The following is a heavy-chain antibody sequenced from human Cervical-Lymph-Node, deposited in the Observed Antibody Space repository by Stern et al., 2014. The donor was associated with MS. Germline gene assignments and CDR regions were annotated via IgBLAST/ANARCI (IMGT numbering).Heavy chain of an antibody. J-gene: IGHJ4*02. V-gene: IGHV5-51*01. Sequence: EVQLVQSGAEVKKPGESLKISCKLSGYSFTIYYIAWVRQMPGNGLEWMGVIYPYDSDTTYSTSFQGPVPISADKSITTAYLQWSSLRASDTAMYYCARHVQGFDYWGQGTLVTVSS. CDR3: ARHVQGFDY. CDR1: GYSFTIYY. CDR2: IYPYDSDT.